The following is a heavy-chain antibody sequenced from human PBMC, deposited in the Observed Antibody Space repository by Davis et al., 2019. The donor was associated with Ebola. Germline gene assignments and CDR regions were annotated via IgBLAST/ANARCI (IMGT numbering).Heavy chain of an antibody. Sequence: SVQVSCKASVGTFSSYAISWVRQAPGQGLEWMGGIIPIFGTAHYAQKFQGRLTLTADEYTSTAYMELSSLRTEDTAVYYCARGRLQYYGYWGQGTLVTVSS. CDR3: ARGRLQYYGY. J-gene: IGHJ4*02. V-gene: IGHV1-69*13. D-gene: IGHD3-16*01. CDR2: IIPIFGTA. CDR1: VGTFSSYA.